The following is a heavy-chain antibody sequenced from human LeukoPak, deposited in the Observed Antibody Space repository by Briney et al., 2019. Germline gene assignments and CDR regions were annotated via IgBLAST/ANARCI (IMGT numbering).Heavy chain of an antibody. V-gene: IGHV4-38-2*02. CDR3: ARGDGYIYSGMVTLNFFDS. CDR1: GYSISSGYY. Sequence: SETLSLTCSVSGYSISSGYYWGWIRRPPGEGLEWIGSIYQSGSTYYNPSLKSRVAISVDTSKNQFSLKLSSVTAADTAVYFCARGDGYIYSGMVTLNFFDSWGQGILVTVSS. J-gene: IGHJ4*02. D-gene: IGHD5-24*01. CDR2: IYQSGST.